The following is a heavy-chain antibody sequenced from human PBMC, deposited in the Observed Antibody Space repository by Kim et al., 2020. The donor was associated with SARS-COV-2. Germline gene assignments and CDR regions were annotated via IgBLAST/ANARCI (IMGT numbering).Heavy chain of an antibody. Sequence: YHAGPVRGRLTISRDNSKNTLFRQMDGLRADDTAIYYCAKDIWDFSGNDYWGQGTLVTVSS. J-gene: IGHJ4*02. V-gene: IGHV3-23*01. D-gene: IGHD1-26*01. CDR3: AKDIWDFSGNDY.